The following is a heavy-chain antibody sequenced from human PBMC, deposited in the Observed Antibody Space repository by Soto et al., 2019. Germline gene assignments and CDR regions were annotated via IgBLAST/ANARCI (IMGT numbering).Heavy chain of an antibody. CDR3: AKGFAISGVAPLDY. CDR2: ISDSGGST. CDR1: GFTFSNYV. D-gene: IGHD3-3*01. V-gene: IGHV3-23*01. J-gene: IGHJ4*02. Sequence: LRLSCAASGFTFSNYVMSWVRRAPGKGLEWVSTISDSGGSTYYADSMKGRFTISRDNSKNTVYLQMNTLRADDTAVYYCAKGFAISGVAPLDYWGQGTLVTVSS.